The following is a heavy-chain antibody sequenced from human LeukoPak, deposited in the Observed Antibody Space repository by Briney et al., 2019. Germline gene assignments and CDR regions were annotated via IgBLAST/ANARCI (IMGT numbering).Heavy chain of an antibody. Sequence: GGSLRLSCAASGFTVSSNYMSWVRQAPGKGLEWVSVVYSGGSTYYADSVKGRFTISRDNSKNTLYLQMNSLRAEDTAVYYCAQHDYGDYFPYYMDVWGKGTTVTVSS. CDR2: VYSGGST. V-gene: IGHV3-53*01. CDR3: AQHDYGDYFPYYMDV. CDR1: GFTVSSNY. J-gene: IGHJ6*03. D-gene: IGHD4-17*01.